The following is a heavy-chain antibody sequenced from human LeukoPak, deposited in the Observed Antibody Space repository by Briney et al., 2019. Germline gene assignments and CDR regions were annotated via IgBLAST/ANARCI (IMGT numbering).Heavy chain of an antibody. D-gene: IGHD6-19*01. Sequence: PSETLSLTRTVSGGSISSGAYYWSWIRQHPGKGLEWIGYIYYSGSTYYNPSLKSRVTISVDTSKNQFSLKLSSVTAADTAVYYCARGVESSGWTSHDAFDIWGQGTMVTVSS. CDR1: GGSISSGAYY. CDR2: IYYSGST. V-gene: IGHV4-31*03. CDR3: ARGVESSGWTSHDAFDI. J-gene: IGHJ3*02.